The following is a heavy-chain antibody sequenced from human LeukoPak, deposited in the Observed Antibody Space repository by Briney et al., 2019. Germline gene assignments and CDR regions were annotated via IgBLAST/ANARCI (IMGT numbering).Heavy chain of an antibody. D-gene: IGHD3-10*01. CDR2: VYFTGST. CDR1: GDSMRTSSDY. CDR3: AKLKDYYGSGTIFDP. V-gene: IGHV4-39*02. J-gene: IGHJ5*02. Sequence: SETLSLTCTVSGDSMRTSSDYWVWIRQPPGRGLEWIGTVYFTGSTYYSPSLKSRVNIFVATSKNHFSLKLSSVTGEDTAMYYCAKLKDYYGSGTIFDPWGQGTLVTVSS.